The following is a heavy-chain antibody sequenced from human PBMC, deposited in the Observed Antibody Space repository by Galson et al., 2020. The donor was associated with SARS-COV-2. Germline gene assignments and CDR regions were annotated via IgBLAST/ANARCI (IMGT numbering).Heavy chain of an antibody. CDR1: GGSISSGGYY. CDR3: ARAYYYGSGKMDS. Sequence: ETSETLSLTCTVSGGSISSGGYYWSWIRQHPGKGLEWIGYIYYSGSTYYNPSLKSRVTISVDTSKNQFSLKLSSVTAADTAVYYCARAYYYGSGKMDSWGQGTLVTVSS. J-gene: IGHJ5*02. CDR2: IYYSGST. V-gene: IGHV4-31*03. D-gene: IGHD3-10*01.